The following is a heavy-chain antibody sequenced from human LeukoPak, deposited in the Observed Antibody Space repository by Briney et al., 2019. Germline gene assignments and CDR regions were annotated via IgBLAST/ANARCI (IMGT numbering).Heavy chain of an antibody. J-gene: IGHJ4*02. CDR2: ISGGGYGT. CDR1: GFTFTSYA. D-gene: IGHD1-26*01. Sequence: GGSLRLSCAASGFTFTSYAMTWVRQAPGKGLEWVSTISGGGYGTNYADSVMGRLTISRDNSKNTVYLQMNSLRVEDTAVYYCAKDVGGRATPFDYWGQGTLITVSS. V-gene: IGHV3-23*01. CDR3: AKDVGGRATPFDY.